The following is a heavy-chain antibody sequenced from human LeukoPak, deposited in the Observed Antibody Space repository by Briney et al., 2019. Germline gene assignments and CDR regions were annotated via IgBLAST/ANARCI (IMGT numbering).Heavy chain of an antibody. CDR3: ARPRRYWGSGVYFDY. J-gene: IGHJ4*02. CDR2: INHSGST. CDR1: GGSISTSNYY. Sequence: SETLSLTCTVSGGSISTSNYYWGWIRQPPGKGLEWIGEINHSGSTNYNPSLKSRVTISVDTSKNQFSLKLSSVTAADTAVYYCARPRRYWGSGVYFDYWGQGTLVTVSS. D-gene: IGHD7-27*01. V-gene: IGHV4-39*07.